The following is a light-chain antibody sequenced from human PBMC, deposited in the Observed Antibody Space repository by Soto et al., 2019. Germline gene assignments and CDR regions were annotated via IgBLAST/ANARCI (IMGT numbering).Light chain of an antibody. CDR3: QLYGSSPYT. Sequence: EIVLTQSPGTLSLSPGERATLSCRASQSVSSTYLAWYQQKPGQAPRLLIYGALSRATGIPDRFSGSGSGTDYTLTISRLEPEDFAVYYCQLYGSSPYTFVQGTKLEIK. V-gene: IGKV3-20*01. CDR1: QSVSSTY. J-gene: IGKJ2*01. CDR2: GAL.